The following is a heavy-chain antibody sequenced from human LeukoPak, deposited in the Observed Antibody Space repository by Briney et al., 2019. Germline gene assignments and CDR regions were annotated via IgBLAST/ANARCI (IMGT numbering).Heavy chain of an antibody. V-gene: IGHV3-66*02. CDR3: AKDLVLLWFGESMDAFDI. D-gene: IGHD3-10*01. CDR1: EFSVGSNY. CDR2: IYSGGST. Sequence: GGSLRLSCAASEFSVGSNYMTWVRQAPGKGLEWVSLIYSGGSTYYADSVKGRFTISRDNSKNTLYLQMNSLRAEDTAVYYCAKDLVLLWFGESMDAFDIWGQGTMVTVSS. J-gene: IGHJ3*02.